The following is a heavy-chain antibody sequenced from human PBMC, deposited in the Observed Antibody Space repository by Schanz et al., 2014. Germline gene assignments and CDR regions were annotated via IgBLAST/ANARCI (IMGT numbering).Heavy chain of an antibody. J-gene: IGHJ4*02. CDR3: ARGTPFLCDY. CDR1: GFTFSSYN. CDR2: ISPSSSYI. Sequence: EVQLVESGGGLVRPGDSLRLSCAASGFTFSSYNINWVRQAPGKGLEYISSISPSSSYIYYADSVKGRFTISRDNAKNSLYLQMSSLRAEDTAVYYCARGTPFLCDYWGQGTLVTVSS. D-gene: IGHD3-16*01. V-gene: IGHV3-21*02.